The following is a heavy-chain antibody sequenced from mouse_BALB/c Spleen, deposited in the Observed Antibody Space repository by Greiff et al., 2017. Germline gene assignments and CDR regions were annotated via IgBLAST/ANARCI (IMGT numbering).Heavy chain of an antibody. V-gene: IGHV1S126*01. CDR1: GYSFTSYW. CDR3: ARWEGNHVFPWFAY. Sequence: QVQLKESGPQLVRPGASVKISCKASGYSFTSYWMHWVKQRPGQGLEWIGMIDPSDSETRLNQKFKDKATLTVDKSSSTAYMQLSSPTSEDSAVYYCARWEGNHVFPWFAYWGQGTLVTVSA. J-gene: IGHJ3*01. D-gene: IGHD2-1*01. CDR2: IDPSDSET.